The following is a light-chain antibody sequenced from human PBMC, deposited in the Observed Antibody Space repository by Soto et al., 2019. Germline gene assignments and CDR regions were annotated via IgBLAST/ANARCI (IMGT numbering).Light chain of an antibody. CDR3: QQSYSTPFT. CDR2: AAS. CDR1: QSLRSY. Sequence: DIQMTQSPSSLSASVGDRVTITCRASQSLRSYLNWYQQKPGKAPKLLIYAASSLQSGVPSRFSGSGSGTDVTLTISSLQPEYFANYYCQQSYSTPFTVGQGTKLASK. J-gene: IGKJ2*01. V-gene: IGKV1-39*01.